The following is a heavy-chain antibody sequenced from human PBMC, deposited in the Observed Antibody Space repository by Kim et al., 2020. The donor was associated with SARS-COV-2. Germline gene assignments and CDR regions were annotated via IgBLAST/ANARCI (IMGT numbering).Heavy chain of an antibody. V-gene: IGHV5-10-1*01. Sequence: GESLKISCKGSGYSFTSYWISWVRQMPGKGLEWMGRIDPSDSYTNYSPSFQGHVTISADKSISTAYLQWSSLKASDTAMYYCARSYDSSGYYYVFPQHPWGQGTLVTVSS. J-gene: IGHJ5*02. CDR3: ARSYDSSGYYYVFPQHP. CDR2: IDPSDSYT. D-gene: IGHD3-22*01. CDR1: GYSFTSYW.